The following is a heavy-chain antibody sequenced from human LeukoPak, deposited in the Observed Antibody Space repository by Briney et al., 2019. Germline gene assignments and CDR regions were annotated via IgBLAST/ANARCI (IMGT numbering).Heavy chain of an antibody. D-gene: IGHD6-19*01. CDR1: GFTFSGYA. Sequence: GGSLRLSCATSGFTFSGYAMSWVRQAPGKGLEWVSAISSNGGSTYYANSVKGRFTISRDNSKNTLYLQMGSLRAEDMAVYYCARGVLARGSSGWYFDYWGQGTLVTVSS. J-gene: IGHJ4*02. CDR3: ARGVLARGSSGWYFDY. CDR2: ISSNGGST. V-gene: IGHV3-64*01.